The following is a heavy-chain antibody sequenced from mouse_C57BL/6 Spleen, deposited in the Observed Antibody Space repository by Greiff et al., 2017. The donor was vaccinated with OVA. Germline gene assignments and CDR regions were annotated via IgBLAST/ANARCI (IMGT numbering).Heavy chain of an antibody. CDR1: GYAFTNYL. CDR3: GYSNPWFAY. Sequence: QVQLQQSGAELVRPGTSVKVSCKASGYAFTNYLIEWVKQRPGQGLEWIGVINPGSGGTNYNEKFKGKATLTADKSSSTAYMQLSSLTSEDSAVYFCGYSNPWFAYWGQGTLVTVSA. J-gene: IGHJ3*01. D-gene: IGHD2-5*01. V-gene: IGHV1-54*01. CDR2: INPGSGGT.